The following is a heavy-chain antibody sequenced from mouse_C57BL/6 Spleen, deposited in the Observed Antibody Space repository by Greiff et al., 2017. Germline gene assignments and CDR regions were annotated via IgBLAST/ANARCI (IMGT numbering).Heavy chain of an antibody. CDR2: INPSNGGT. CDR1: GYTFTSYW. CDR3: ARGDFTNYCGSSYFDY. V-gene: IGHV1-53*01. J-gene: IGHJ2*01. D-gene: IGHD1-1*01. Sequence: QVQLQQPGTELVKPGASVKLSCKASGYTFTSYWMHWVKQRPGQGLEWIGNINPSNGGTNYNEKFKGKATLTVDKSSSTAYMQLSSLTSEDSAVYYCARGDFTNYCGSSYFDYWGQGTTLTVSS.